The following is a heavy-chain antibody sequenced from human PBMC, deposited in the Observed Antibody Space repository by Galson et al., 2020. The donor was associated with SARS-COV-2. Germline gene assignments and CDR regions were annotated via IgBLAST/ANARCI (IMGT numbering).Heavy chain of an antibody. V-gene: IGHV3-48*01. D-gene: IGHD3-16*02. J-gene: IGHJ5*02. CDR2: ISASSGTI. CDR1: GFTFSDYS. CDR3: ARDHGDYLWGSFRPFWFDP. Sequence: GGSLRLSCAASGFTFSDYSMNWVRQTPGKGLEWLSYISASSGTIYYAGSVRGRFSISRDNVNNLLFLEMSNLGAEDTAVYYCARDHGDYLWGSFRPFWFDPWGQGTLVTVSS.